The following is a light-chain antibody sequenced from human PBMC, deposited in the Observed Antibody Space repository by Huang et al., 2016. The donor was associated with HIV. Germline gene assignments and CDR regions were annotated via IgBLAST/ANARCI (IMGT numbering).Light chain of an antibody. V-gene: IGKV1-33*01. CDR2: DAS. J-gene: IGKJ4*01. CDR1: QDISKY. Sequence: DIQMPQSPSSLSASVGDRINITCQASQDISKYLNWYQQKPGKAPKLLMYDASHLQTGVPSRFSGSGSGTDFSFAITGLQPEDFATYYCQHYNEIPPIFGGGTKVEIK. CDR3: QHYNEIPPI.